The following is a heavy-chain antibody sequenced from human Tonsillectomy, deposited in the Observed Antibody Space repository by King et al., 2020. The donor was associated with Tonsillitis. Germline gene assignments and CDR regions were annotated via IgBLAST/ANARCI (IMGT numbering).Heavy chain of an antibody. Sequence: VQLVESGAEVKKPGSSVKVSCKAAGVTFSSYAISWVRQAPGQGLEWMGGIIPIFGTANSAQKFQGRVTNTADESTSTAYMVLSSLRSEDTAAYFCARESVDTLMANYYNYGLDVWGQGTTVTVPS. J-gene: IGHJ6*02. D-gene: IGHD5-18*01. CDR2: IIPIFGTA. CDR1: GVTFSSYA. CDR3: ARESVDTLMANYYNYGLDV. V-gene: IGHV1-69*01.